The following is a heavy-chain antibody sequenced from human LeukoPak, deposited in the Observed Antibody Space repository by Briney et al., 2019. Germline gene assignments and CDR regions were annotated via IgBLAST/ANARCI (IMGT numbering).Heavy chain of an antibody. V-gene: IGHV1-69*04. D-gene: IGHD3-22*01. CDR3: ARVMYYDSSGYIDY. CDR1: GGTFSSYA. Sequence: ASVKVSCKASGGTFSSYAISWVRQAPGQGLEWMGRIIPIFGIANYAQKFQGRVTITADKSTSRAYMELSSLRSEDSAVYYCARVMYYDSSGYIDYWGQGPLVTVSS. CDR2: IIPIFGIA. J-gene: IGHJ4*02.